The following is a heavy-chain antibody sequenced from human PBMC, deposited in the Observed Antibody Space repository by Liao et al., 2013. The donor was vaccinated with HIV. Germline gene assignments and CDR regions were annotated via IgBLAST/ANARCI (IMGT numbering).Heavy chain of an antibody. D-gene: IGHD6-19*01. CDR2: IYHSGST. V-gene: IGHV4-30-2*01. J-gene: IGHJ5*02. CDR1: GGSIRSGGYS. Sequence: QLQLQESGSGLVKPSQTLSLTCAVSGGSIRSGGYSWSWIRQPPGKGLEWIGYIYHSGSTYYNPSLKSRVTISVDRSKNQFSLKLSSVTAADTAVYYCAREVAVAGTGWFDPWGQGTLVTVSS. CDR3: AREVAVAGTGWFDP.